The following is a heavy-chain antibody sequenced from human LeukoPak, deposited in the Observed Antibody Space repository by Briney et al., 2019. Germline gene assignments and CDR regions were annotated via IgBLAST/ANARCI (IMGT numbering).Heavy chain of an antibody. CDR3: ARVFPPINGYGSGSYSFLGSLDP. D-gene: IGHD3-10*01. CDR1: GGTFSSYA. Sequence: ASVKVSCKASGGTFSSYAISWVRQAPGQGLEWMGGIIPIFGTANYAQKFQGRVTMTTDTSTSTAYMELRSLRSDDTAVYYCARVFPPINGYGSGSYSFLGSLDPWGQGTLVTVSS. CDR2: IIPIFGTA. V-gene: IGHV1-69*05. J-gene: IGHJ5*02.